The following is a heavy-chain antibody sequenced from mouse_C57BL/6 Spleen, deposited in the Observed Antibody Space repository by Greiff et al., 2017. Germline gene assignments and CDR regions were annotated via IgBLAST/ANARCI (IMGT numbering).Heavy chain of an antibody. J-gene: IGHJ3*01. Sequence: VMLVESGAELARPGASVKLSCKASGYTFKSYGISWVKQRTGQGLEWIGEIYPRSGNTYYNEKFKGKATLTADKSSSTAYMELRSLTSEDSAVYFCARDYYGSSHAWFAYWGQGTLVTVSA. CDR2: IYPRSGNT. V-gene: IGHV1-81*01. CDR3: ARDYYGSSHAWFAY. D-gene: IGHD1-1*01. CDR1: GYTFKSYG.